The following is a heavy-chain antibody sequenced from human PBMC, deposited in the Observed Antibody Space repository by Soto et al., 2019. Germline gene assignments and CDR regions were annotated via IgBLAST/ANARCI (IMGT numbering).Heavy chain of an antibody. J-gene: IGHJ4*02. CDR1: GGSISSSGHY. D-gene: IGHD3-22*01. CDR3: ARENYYDSSGYLDY. CDR2: IFYTGST. V-gene: IGHV4-31*03. Sequence: SETLSLTCTVSGGSISSSGHYWSWIRQHPGKGLEWIGYIFYTGSTYYNPSLKSRLIISVDTSKNQFSLKLSSVTAEDTAVYYCARENYYDSSGYLDYWGQGTLVTVSS.